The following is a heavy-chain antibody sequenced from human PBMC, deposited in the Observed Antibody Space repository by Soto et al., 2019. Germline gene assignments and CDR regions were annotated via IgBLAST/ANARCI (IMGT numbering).Heavy chain of an antibody. CDR2: INPNSGGT. CDR1: GYTFTGYY. V-gene: IGHV1-2*02. J-gene: IGHJ6*02. CDR3: ANPRVTGRYGMDV. Sequence: AXVKVSCKSSGYTFTGYYMHWVRQAPGQGLEWMGWINPNSGGTNYAQKFQGRVTMTSDTSISTAYMELSRLRSDDTAVYYCANPRVTGRYGMDVWGQGTTVTVSS. D-gene: IGHD2-8*02.